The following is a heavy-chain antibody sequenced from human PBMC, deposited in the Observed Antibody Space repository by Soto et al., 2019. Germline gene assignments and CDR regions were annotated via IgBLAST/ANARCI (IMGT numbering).Heavy chain of an antibody. Sequence: QLQLQESGPGLVKPSETLSLTCTVSGGSITSSTYYWGWIRQPPGKGLEWIGSIYYTGTTYYNPSLNSRVTISVDTSKNQFSLKLTSVTAADTAVFYCARRDYARSSPFDYWGQGTLVTVSS. CDR3: ARRDYARSSPFDY. D-gene: IGHD2-2*01. CDR2: IYYTGTT. J-gene: IGHJ4*02. V-gene: IGHV4-39*01. CDR1: GGSITSSTYY.